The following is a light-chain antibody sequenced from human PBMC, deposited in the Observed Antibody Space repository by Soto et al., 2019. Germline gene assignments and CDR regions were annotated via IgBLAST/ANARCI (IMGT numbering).Light chain of an antibody. CDR2: SND. Sequence: QSVLAQPPSASGTPGQRVTISCSGSSSNIGSNSVNWYQQLPGTAPKLLIYSNDRRPSGVPDRFSGSKSGTSASLAISGLQSEDEADHYCAAWDDSLNGYVFGTGNKVPGL. J-gene: IGLJ1*01. CDR1: SSNIGSNS. CDR3: AAWDDSLNGYV. V-gene: IGLV1-44*01.